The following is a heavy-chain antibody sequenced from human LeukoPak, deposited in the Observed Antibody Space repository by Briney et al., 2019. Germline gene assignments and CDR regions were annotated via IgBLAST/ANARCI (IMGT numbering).Heavy chain of an antibody. CDR1: GFTFSSYG. J-gene: IGHJ6*03. CDR2: IRYNGNNQ. CDR3: AKDSAFYYIDV. Sequence: GGTLRLSCAASGFTFSSYGMHWVRQAPGKGLEWVAFIRYNGNNQYYADSVKGRFTISRDNSKNTLYLQMNSLKGDDTAVYYCAKDSAFYYIDVWGKGTTVIISS. V-gene: IGHV3-30*02. D-gene: IGHD3-10*01.